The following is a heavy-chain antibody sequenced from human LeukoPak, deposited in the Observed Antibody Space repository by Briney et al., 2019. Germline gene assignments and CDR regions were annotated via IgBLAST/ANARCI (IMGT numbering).Heavy chain of an antibody. CDR2: ISYDGSNK. D-gene: IGHD2-21*02. V-gene: IGHV3-30-3*01. J-gene: IGHJ4*02. CDR3: ASEAAYCGGDCYPSYFDY. CDR1: GFTFSSYA. Sequence: PGRSLRLSCAASGFTFSSYAMHWVRQAPGKGLEWVAVISYDGSNKYCADSVKGRFTCSRDNSKNTLYLQMNSLRADDTAVYYCASEAAYCGGDCYPSYFDYWGQGTLVTVSS.